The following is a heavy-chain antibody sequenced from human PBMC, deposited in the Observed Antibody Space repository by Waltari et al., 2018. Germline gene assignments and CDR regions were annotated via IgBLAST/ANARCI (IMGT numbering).Heavy chain of an antibody. CDR3: AKAVYKVQGYGIDY. CDR1: GFTFSSYA. Sequence: EVQLLESGGGLVQPGGSLRLSCAASGFTFSSYAMSWVRQAPGKGLEWVSAISGRGGSTYYADSVKGRFTISRDNSKNTLYLQMNSLRAEDTAVYYCAKAVYKVQGYGIDYWGQGTLVTVSS. CDR2: ISGRGGST. J-gene: IGHJ4*02. D-gene: IGHD3-10*01. V-gene: IGHV3-23*01.